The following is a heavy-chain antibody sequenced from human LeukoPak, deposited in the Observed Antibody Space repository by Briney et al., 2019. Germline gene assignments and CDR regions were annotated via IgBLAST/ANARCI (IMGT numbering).Heavy chain of an antibody. CDR1: GFTFSSYG. CDR2: IWYDGSNK. Sequence: GRSLRLSCAASGFTFSSYGMHWVRQAPGKGLEWVAVIWYDGSNKYYADSVKGRFTISRDNSKNTLYLQMNSLRAEDTAVYYCARDMSSWYSHPSDYFDYWGQGTLVTVSS. J-gene: IGHJ4*02. CDR3: ARDMSSWYSHPSDYFDY. D-gene: IGHD6-13*01. V-gene: IGHV3-33*01.